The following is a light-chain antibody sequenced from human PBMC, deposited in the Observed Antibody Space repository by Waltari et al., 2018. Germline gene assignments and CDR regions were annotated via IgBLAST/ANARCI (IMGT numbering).Light chain of an antibody. V-gene: IGKV3-15*01. J-gene: IGKJ2*01. CDR2: DAS. Sequence: EIVMTQSPATLSVSPGERATLSCRASQGFRSNLAWYQQKPGKPLSLLIFDASRRATGIPARFSGSESGTEFPLTISSLQSEDFAVYYCQQYNNWPPYTFGQGTKLDIK. CDR3: QQYNNWPPYT. CDR1: QGFRSN.